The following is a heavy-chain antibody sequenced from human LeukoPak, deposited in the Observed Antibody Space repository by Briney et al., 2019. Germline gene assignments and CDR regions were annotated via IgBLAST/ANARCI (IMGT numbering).Heavy chain of an antibody. Sequence: GGSLRLSCAASGFTFSSYSMNWVRQAPGKGLEWVSSISSSSYIYYADSVKGRFTISRDNAENSLYLQMNSLRAEDTAVYYCAREGDGPRWLDPWGQGTLVTVSS. V-gene: IGHV3-21*04. CDR2: ISSSSYI. J-gene: IGHJ5*02. CDR3: AREGDGPRWLDP. CDR1: GFTFSSYS.